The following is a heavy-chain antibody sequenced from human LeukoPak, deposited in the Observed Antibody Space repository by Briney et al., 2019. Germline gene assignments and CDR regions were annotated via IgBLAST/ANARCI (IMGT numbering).Heavy chain of an antibody. CDR2: MNPNSGNT. CDR3: ARALREWLLSYWFDP. Sequence: ASVKVSSKASGYTFTSYDINWVRPATGQGLEGMGWMNPNSGNTGYAQKFQGRVTMTRNTSISTAYMELSSLRSEDTAVYCCARALREWLLSYWFDPWGQGTLVTVSS. CDR1: GYTFTSYD. J-gene: IGHJ5*02. D-gene: IGHD3-3*01. V-gene: IGHV1-8*01.